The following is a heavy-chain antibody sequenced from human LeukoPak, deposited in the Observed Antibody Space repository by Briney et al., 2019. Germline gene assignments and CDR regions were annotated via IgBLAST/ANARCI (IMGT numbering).Heavy chain of an antibody. J-gene: IGHJ3*02. D-gene: IGHD1-1*01. Sequence: SETLSLTCTVSGGSISSYYWSWIRQPAGKGRSGFGRIYTSGSTNYNPSLKSRVTMSVDTSKNQFSLKLSSVTAADTAVYYCARDGGLTYNDAFDIWGQGTMVTVSS. CDR2: IYTSGST. V-gene: IGHV4-4*07. CDR3: ARDGGLTYNDAFDI. CDR1: GGSISSYY.